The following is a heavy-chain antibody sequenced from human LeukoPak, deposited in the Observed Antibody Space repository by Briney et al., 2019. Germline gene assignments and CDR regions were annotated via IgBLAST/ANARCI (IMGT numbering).Heavy chain of an antibody. J-gene: IGHJ4*02. CDR3: ARDSFAGTSAFLGY. Sequence: SETLSLTCTVSGGSISSYYWSWIRQPPGKGLEWIGDIYSSGSTNYNPSLKSRVTLSVDTSKNQFSVRLSSVTAADTAVYYCARDSFAGTSAFLGYWGQGTLVTVSS. CDR2: IYSSGST. V-gene: IGHV4-59*01. D-gene: IGHD6-13*01. CDR1: GGSISSYY.